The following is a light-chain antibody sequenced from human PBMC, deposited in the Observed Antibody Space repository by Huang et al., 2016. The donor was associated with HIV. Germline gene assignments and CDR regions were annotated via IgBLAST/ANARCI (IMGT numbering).Light chain of an antibody. J-gene: IGKJ5*01. CDR1: QSVSSY. CDR3: QQGSNWPLT. CDR2: DAS. Sequence: EIVLTQSPATLSLSPGERATLSCRASQSVSSYLAWYQQQPGQAPRLLIYDASNRATGIPARFSGSGSGTDFTLTISSLEPEDFAVYYCQQGSNWPLTFGQGTRLEIK. V-gene: IGKV3-11*01.